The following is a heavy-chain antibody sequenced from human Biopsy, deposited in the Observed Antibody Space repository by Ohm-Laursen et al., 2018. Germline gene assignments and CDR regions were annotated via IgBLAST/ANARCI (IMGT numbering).Heavy chain of an antibody. CDR2: VNPNSGNT. D-gene: IGHD6-13*01. J-gene: IGHJ4*02. CDR1: GYTFTNYD. V-gene: IGHV1-8*01. CDR3: AREPFGQQLGPFDY. Sequence: RESLKISCKASGYTFTNYDINWVRQAPGQGPEWMGWVNPNSGNTGYAQKFQGRVAMTRSTSISTAYMELSSLTSEDTAVYYCAREPFGQQLGPFDYWGQGALVIVSS.